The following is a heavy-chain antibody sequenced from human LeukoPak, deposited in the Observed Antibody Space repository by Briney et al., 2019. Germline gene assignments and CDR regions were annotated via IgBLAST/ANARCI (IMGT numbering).Heavy chain of an antibody. D-gene: IGHD2-2*01. CDR3: ARSLPVVPAAMPFDY. CDR2: INHSGST. J-gene: IGHJ4*02. Sequence: SSETLSLTCAVYGGSFSGYYWSWIRQPPGKGLEWIGEINHSGSTNYNPSLKSRVTISVDTSKNPFSLKLSSVTAADTAVYYCARSLPVVPAAMPFDYWGQGTLVTVSS. V-gene: IGHV4-34*01. CDR1: GGSFSGYY.